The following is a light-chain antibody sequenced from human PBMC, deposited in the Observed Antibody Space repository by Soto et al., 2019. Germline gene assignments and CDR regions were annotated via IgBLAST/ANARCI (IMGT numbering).Light chain of an antibody. V-gene: IGKV1-5*01. Sequence: DIQMTQSPSTLSASVGDRVTVTCRASQSINTWLAWYQQKPGKAPKLLIYDASSLQSGVPSRFTGRGSGTEFTLTISSLQPEDFATYYCQQANSFPLTFGGGTKVDIK. CDR2: DAS. J-gene: IGKJ4*01. CDR1: QSINTW. CDR3: QQANSFPLT.